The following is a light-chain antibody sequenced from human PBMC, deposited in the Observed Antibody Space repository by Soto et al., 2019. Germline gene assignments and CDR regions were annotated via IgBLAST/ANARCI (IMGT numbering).Light chain of an antibody. CDR3: QSYDSSLSGSNWV. CDR1: SSNIGAGYD. V-gene: IGLV1-40*01. CDR2: GNS. Sequence: QPVLTQPPSVSGAPGQRVTISCTGSSSNIGAGYDVHWYQHLPGAAPKLLIHGNSNRPSGVPDRFSGSKSGTSASLAITGLQVEDEADYYCQSYDSSLSGSNWVFGGGTKLTVL. J-gene: IGLJ3*02.